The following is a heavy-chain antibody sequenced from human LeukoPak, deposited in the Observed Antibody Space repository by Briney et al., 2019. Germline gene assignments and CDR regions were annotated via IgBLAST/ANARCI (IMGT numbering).Heavy chain of an antibody. CDR1: GGSISSYC. D-gene: IGHD4-17*01. Sequence: PSETLSLTCTVSGGSISSYCWSWIRQPPGKGLEWIGYIYYSGSTNYNPSLKSRVTISVDTSKNQFSLKLSSVTAADTAVYYCARGGYGDYPSWFDPWGQGTLVTVPS. CDR3: ARGGYGDYPSWFDP. J-gene: IGHJ5*02. V-gene: IGHV4-59*01. CDR2: IYYSGST.